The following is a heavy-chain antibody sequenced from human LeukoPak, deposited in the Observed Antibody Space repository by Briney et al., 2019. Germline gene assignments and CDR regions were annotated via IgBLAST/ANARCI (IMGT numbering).Heavy chain of an antibody. D-gene: IGHD3-16*01. J-gene: IGHJ5*02. Sequence: GGSLRFSCAASGFTFSTYAMSWVRQAPGKGLEWVSAISGSGGSTYYADSVKGRFTISRDNSKNTLYLQMNSLRAEDTVVYYCAKDDNYIRFLSWGQGTLVTVSS. V-gene: IGHV3-23*01. CDR1: GFTFSTYA. CDR3: AKDDNYIRFLS. CDR2: ISGSGGST.